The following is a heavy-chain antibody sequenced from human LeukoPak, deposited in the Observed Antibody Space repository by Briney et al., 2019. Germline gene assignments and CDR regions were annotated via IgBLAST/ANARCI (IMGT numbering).Heavy chain of an antibody. CDR3: VSFYETY. CDR2: INSDGSWT. V-gene: IGHV3-74*01. D-gene: IGHD2/OR15-2a*01. CDR1: GNYC. Sequence: GGSLRLSCAASGNYCMHWVRQAPGKGLVWVSHINSDGSWTSYADSVKGRFTISKGNAKNTVYLQMNSLRAEDMAVYYCVSFYETYWGRGTLVTVSS. J-gene: IGHJ4*02.